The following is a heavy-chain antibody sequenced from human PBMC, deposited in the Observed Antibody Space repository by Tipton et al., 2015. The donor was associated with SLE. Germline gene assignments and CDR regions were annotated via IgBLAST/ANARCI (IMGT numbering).Heavy chain of an antibody. D-gene: IGHD1-26*01. CDR2: INLNSGGT. Sequence: QLVQSGAEVKKPGASVKVSWKASGYTFTGYYMHWVRQAPGQGLEWLGRINLNSGGTNSAQKFQGRVTMTRDTAISTSYMELRGLRSDDTAVYYCARDSATTRAFDIWGQGTLVTVS. V-gene: IGHV1-2*06. CDR1: GYTFTGYY. J-gene: IGHJ3*02. CDR3: ARDSATTRAFDI.